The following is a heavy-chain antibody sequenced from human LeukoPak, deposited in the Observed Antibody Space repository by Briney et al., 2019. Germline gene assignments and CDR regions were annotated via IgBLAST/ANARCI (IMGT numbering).Heavy chain of an antibody. CDR1: GGTFSSYA. V-gene: IGHV1-69*04. Sequence: GASVKVSCKASGGTFSSYAISWVRQAPGQVLEWMGRIIPIFGIANYAQKFQGRVTITADKSTSTAYMELSSLRSEDTAVYYCASETVTTDYYYGMDVWGQGTTVTVS. D-gene: IGHD4-17*01. CDR2: IIPIFGIA. J-gene: IGHJ6*02. CDR3: ASETVTTDYYYGMDV.